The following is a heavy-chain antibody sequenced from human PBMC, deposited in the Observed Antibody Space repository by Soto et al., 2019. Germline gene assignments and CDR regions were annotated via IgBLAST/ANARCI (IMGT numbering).Heavy chain of an antibody. CDR1: GAYVIDGC. J-gene: IGHJ5*02. V-gene: IGHV4-59*02. CDR3: ARSYYDSTGFAADP. CDR2: MYFGGSF. Sequence: SVTMSVTCTVSGAYVIDGCWSWIRKNPGKGLEWIGFMYFGGSFNYNPSLSSRVTLSVEASKDQFSMKVTSVTASDTAVYYCARSYYDSTGFAADPWGQGTLVTVSS. D-gene: IGHD3-22*01.